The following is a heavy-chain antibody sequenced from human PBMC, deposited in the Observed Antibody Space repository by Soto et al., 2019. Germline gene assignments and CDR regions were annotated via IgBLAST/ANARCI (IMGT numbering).Heavy chain of an antibody. V-gene: IGHV3-23*01. J-gene: IGHJ4*02. D-gene: IGHD3-3*01. Sequence: PGGSLRLSCAASGFTMGSYAMSWVRQAPGQGLEWVSVMTGDVGITSYADSVKGRFTISRDNSKSTLYLQMSSLRAEDTALYYCAKLLYYGERSLDNWGQGTLVTVSS. CDR3: AKLLYYGERSLDN. CDR1: GFTMGSYA. CDR2: MTGDVGIT.